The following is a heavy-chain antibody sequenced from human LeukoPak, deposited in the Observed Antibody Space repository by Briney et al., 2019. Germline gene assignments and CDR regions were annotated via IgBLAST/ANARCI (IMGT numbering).Heavy chain of an antibody. D-gene: IGHD5-12*01. V-gene: IGHV4-39*01. CDR1: GGSISSSSYY. Sequence: SEILSLTCTVSGGSISSSSYYWGWIRQPPGKGLEWIGSIYYSGNTYYNPSLKSRVTISVDTSKNQFSLKLSSVTAADTAVYYCARHSDIVATNFDYWGQGTLVTVSS. CDR2: IYYSGNT. CDR3: ARHSDIVATNFDY. J-gene: IGHJ4*02.